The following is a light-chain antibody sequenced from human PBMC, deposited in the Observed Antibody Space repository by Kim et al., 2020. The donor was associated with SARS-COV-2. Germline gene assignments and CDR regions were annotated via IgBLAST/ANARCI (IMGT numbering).Light chain of an antibody. Sequence: EIEMTQSPSSLSASLGDGATITCKASQSMGSHLAWYQQKPGQVPSVLISGASTMETGVPARFSGSGSGTDFALTISSLQSEDIALYYCQQYSDWPSYTFGQGTKLEIK. CDR3: QQYSDWPSYT. CDR1: QSMGSH. J-gene: IGKJ2*01. V-gene: IGKV3-15*01. CDR2: GAS.